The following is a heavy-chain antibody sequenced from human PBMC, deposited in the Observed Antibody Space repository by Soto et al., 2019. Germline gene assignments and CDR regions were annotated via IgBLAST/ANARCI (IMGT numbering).Heavy chain of an antibody. CDR2: INPSTLVT. CDR3: ARNGQTYDYYFFDN. V-gene: IGHV1-46*01. J-gene: IGHJ4*02. D-gene: IGHD5-12*01. CDR1: GYTLTHYY. Sequence: QVQLVQSGAEVKKPGASVKVSCKASGYTLTHYYMHWVRQAPGQGPEWVGVINPSTLVTSYAQKFQGRVNMTRDPSTSTVYMELNSLISEDTDVYYCARNGQTYDYYFFDNWGQGTLVTVSS.